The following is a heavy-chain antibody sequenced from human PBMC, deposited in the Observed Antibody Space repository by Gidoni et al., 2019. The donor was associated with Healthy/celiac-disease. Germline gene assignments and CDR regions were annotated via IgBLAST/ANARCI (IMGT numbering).Heavy chain of an antibody. CDR1: GYTLTELS. J-gene: IGHJ6*02. V-gene: IGHV1-24*01. CDR2: FDPEDGET. D-gene: IGHD3-10*01. Sequence: QVQLVQSGAEVKKPGASVKVSCKVSGYTLTELSMPWGRQAPGKGREWMGGFDPEDGETIYAQKFQGRVTMTEDTSTDTAYMELSSLRSEDTAVYYCATEAMVRGVIYYYYGMDVWGQGTTVTVSS. CDR3: ATEAMVRGVIYYYYGMDV.